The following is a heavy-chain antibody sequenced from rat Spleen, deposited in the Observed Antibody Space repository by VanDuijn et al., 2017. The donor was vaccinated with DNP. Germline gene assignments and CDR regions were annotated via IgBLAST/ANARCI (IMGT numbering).Heavy chain of an antibody. J-gene: IGHJ2*01. CDR1: GFSLASFG. CDR3: ARSPWDGYNYFDY. V-gene: IGHV2S12*01. CDR2: VSSGGDT. Sequence: QVQLKESGPGLVQPSQTLSLTCTVSGFSLASFGVSWVRQPPGKGLEWIAAVSSGGDTQYNSVLKSRLIISKDTSKSQVFLKMNILQTEDTATYSCARSPWDGYNYFDYWGQGVMVTVSS. D-gene: IGHD1-6*01.